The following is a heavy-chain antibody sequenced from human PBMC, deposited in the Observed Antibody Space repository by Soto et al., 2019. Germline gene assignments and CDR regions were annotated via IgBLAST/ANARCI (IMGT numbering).Heavy chain of an antibody. CDR1: GGTFSSYA. V-gene: IGHV1-69*13. Sequence: ASVKVSCKASGGTFSSYAISWVRQAPGQGLEWMGGIIPIFGTANYAQKFQGRVTITADESTSTAYMELSSLRSEDTAVYYCARDGACSGGSCYYGANYYYGMDVWGQGTTVTVSS. J-gene: IGHJ6*02. D-gene: IGHD2-15*01. CDR2: IIPIFGTA. CDR3: ARDGACSGGSCYYGANYYYGMDV.